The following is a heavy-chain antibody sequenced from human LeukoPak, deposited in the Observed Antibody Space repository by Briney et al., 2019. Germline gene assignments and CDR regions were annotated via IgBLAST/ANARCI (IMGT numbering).Heavy chain of an antibody. CDR3: ARGTRGVNSPYFDY. D-gene: IGHD4-23*01. CDR2: ISAYNGNT. CDR1: GYTFTSYG. Sequence: ASVKVSCKASGYTFTSYGISWVRQAPGQGLEWMGWISAYNGNTNYAQKLQGRVTMTADTSTSTAYMELRSLRSDDTAVYYCARGTRGVNSPYFDYWGQGTLVTVSS. V-gene: IGHV1-18*01. J-gene: IGHJ4*02.